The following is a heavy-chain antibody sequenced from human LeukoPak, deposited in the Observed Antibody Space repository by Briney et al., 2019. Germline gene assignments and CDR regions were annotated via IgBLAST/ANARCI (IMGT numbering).Heavy chain of an antibody. CDR1: GSNFRSYG. J-gene: IGHJ4*02. V-gene: IGHV3-23*01. CDR2: IRRSDGIT. CDR3: AKDHSSSRPAVSYFDY. D-gene: IGHD6-13*01. Sequence: PGGFLRSSGAAPGSNFRSYGMSWFRQAPGKGLESISAIRRSDGITYYADSVKGRMPSPRDNSKNTLYLQMHCLPAEDTAGYHCAKDHSSSRPAVSYFDYWGQGTLVTVSS.